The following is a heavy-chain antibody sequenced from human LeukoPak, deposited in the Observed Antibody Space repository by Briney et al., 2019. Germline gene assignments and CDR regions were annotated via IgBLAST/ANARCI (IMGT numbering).Heavy chain of an antibody. CDR2: IYYSGST. D-gene: IGHD1-26*01. CDR1: GGSISNYY. V-gene: IGHV4-59*01. CDR3: ARVGGTNYYYYGMDV. J-gene: IGHJ6*02. Sequence: SETLSLTCTVSGGSISNYYWSWIRQPPGKGLEWIGYIYYSGSTNYNPSLKSRVTISVDTSKNQFSLKLSSVTAADTAVYYCARVGGTNYYYYGMDVWGQGTTVAVSS.